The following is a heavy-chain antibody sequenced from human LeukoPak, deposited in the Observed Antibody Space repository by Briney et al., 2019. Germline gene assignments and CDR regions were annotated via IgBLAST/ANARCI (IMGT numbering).Heavy chain of an antibody. D-gene: IGHD5-18*01. Sequence: GRSLRLSCAASGFTFSSYGMHWVRQAPGKGLEWVAVIWYDGTNKYYADSVKGRFTISRDNSKNTLYLQMNSLRAEDTAVYYCAKDRRIQLWLGFDYWGQGTLVTVSS. J-gene: IGHJ4*02. CDR2: IWYDGTNK. V-gene: IGHV3-33*06. CDR3: AKDRRIQLWLGFDY. CDR1: GFTFSSYG.